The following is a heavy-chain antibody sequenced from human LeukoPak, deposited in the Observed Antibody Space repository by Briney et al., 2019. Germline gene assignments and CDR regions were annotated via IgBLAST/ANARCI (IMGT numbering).Heavy chain of an antibody. V-gene: IGHV4-34*01. CDR2: INHSGST. CDR3: ARLIAAAAREFNY. Sequence: PSETLSLTCAVSGGSISTGVYSWSWIRQPPGKGLEWIGEINHSGSTNYNPSLKSRVTISVDTSKNQFSLKLSSVTAADTAVYYCARLIAAAAREFNYWGQGTLVTVSS. D-gene: IGHD6-13*01. CDR1: GGSISTGVYS. J-gene: IGHJ4*02.